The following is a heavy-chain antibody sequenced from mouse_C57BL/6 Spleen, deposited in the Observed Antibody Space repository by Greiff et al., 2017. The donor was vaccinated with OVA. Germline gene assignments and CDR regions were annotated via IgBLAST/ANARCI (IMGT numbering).Heavy chain of an antibody. CDR1: GYTFTSYW. CDR3: ARGYYYGLENYYYAMDY. J-gene: IGHJ4*01. CDR2: INPSNGGT. D-gene: IGHD1-1*01. V-gene: IGHV1-53*01. Sequence: QVQLKQPGTELVKPGASVKLSCKASGYTFTSYWMHWVKQRPGQGLEWIGNINPSNGGTNYNEKFKSKATLTVDKSSSTAYMQLSSLTSEDSAVYYCARGYYYGLENYYYAMDYWGQGTSVTVSS.